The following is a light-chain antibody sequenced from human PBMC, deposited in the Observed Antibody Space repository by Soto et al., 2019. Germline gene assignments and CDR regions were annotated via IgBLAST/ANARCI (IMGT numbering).Light chain of an antibody. V-gene: IGKV3-15*01. CDR2: GAS. CDR1: QSITTN. J-gene: IGKJ4*01. CDR3: QQYNDWPPLT. Sequence: EKVLTQSPVTLSVSLGERATLSCRASQSITTNLAWYQQKPGQAPRLLIFGASNRATGITARISGSGSGTEFSLTISSLQSEDSAIYYCQQYNDWPPLTFGGGTKVEI.